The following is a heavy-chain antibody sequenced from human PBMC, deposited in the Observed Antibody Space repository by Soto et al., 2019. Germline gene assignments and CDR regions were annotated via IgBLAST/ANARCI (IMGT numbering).Heavy chain of an antibody. CDR3: AKANSGSEWSRIS. V-gene: IGHV3-23*01. CDR2: ISGSGSNT. D-gene: IGHD5-12*01. Sequence: PGGSLRLSCAASGLTFCSYAMNWVRQAPGKGLEWVSSISGSGSNTYSADSVKGRSTISRDNSKSTLYLQMNSLRAEDTAIYYCAKANSGSEWSRISWGQGTLVTVSS. CDR1: GLTFCSYA. J-gene: IGHJ5*02.